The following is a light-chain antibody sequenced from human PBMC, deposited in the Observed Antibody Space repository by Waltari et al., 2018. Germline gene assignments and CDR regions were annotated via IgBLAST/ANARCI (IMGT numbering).Light chain of an antibody. Sequence: QSVLTQPPSASGTPGQRVTISCSGSSSNIGSNTVHWYQQLPGTAPKLLIYSNNQRHSGVPDRFSGSKSGTSASLAISGLQSEDEADYYCAAWDDSLNGWVFGGGTKLTVL. CDR1: SSNIGSNT. J-gene: IGLJ3*02. CDR2: SNN. CDR3: AAWDDSLNGWV. V-gene: IGLV1-44*01.